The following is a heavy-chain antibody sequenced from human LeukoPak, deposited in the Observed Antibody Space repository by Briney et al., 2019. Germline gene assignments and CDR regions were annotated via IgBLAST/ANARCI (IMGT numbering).Heavy chain of an antibody. D-gene: IGHD3-10*01. V-gene: IGHV3-30*02. J-gene: IGHJ4*02. Sequence: GGSLRLSCAASGFTFNNYGMHWVRQAPGKGLEWVAFIRSDGSNKYYADSVKGRFTISRDNTKNSLYLQVNSLRAEDTALYYCAKAHVPTMIRGVVSSDWGQGTLVTVSS. CDR3: AKAHVPTMIRGVVSSD. CDR1: GFTFNNYG. CDR2: IRSDGSNK.